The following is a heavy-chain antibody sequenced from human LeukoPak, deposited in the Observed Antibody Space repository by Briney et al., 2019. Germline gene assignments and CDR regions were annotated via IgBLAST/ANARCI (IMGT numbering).Heavy chain of an antibody. J-gene: IGHJ3*02. D-gene: IGHD6-13*01. CDR2: ISSSSSYI. CDR3: AREDVAAADEDAFDI. V-gene: IGHV3-21*01. Sequence: GGSLRLSCAASGFTSSSYSMNWVRQAPGKGLEWVSSISSSSSYIYYADSVKGRFTISRDNAKNSLYLQMNSLRADDTAVYYCAREDVAAADEDAFDIWGQGTMVTVSS. CDR1: GFTSSSYS.